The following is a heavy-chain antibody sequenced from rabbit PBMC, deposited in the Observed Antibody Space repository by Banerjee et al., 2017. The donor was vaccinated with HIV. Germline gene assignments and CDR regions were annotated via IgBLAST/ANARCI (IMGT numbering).Heavy chain of an antibody. CDR2: IYAGSSGNT. CDR1: GFSFSSTHY. V-gene: IGHV1S45*01. D-gene: IGHD6-1*01. CDR3: ARFIYGLVYADL. Sequence: QEQLEESGGGLVKPEGSLTLTCKASGFSFSSTHYISWVRQAPGKGLEWIACIYAGSSGNTVYASWAKGRFTISKTSSTTVTLQMTSLTAADTATYFCARFIYGLVYADLWGQGTLVTVS. J-gene: IGHJ4*01.